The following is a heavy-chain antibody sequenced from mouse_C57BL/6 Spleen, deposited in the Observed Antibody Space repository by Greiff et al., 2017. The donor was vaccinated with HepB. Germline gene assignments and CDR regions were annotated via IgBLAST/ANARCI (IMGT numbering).Heavy chain of an antibody. CDR1: GYAFSSSW. CDR2: IYPGDGDT. Sequence: VQLQESGPELVKPGASVKISCKASGYAFSSSWMNWVKQRPGKGLEWIGRIYPGDGDTNYNGKFKGKATLTADKSSSTAYMQLSSLTSEDSAVYFCARSWSYGWYWGQGTTLTVSA. D-gene: IGHD2-2*01. CDR3: ARSWSYGWY. V-gene: IGHV1-82*01. J-gene: IGHJ2*01.